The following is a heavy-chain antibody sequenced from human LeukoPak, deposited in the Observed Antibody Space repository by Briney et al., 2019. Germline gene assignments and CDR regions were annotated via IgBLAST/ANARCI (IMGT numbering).Heavy chain of an antibody. CDR2: IYYSGST. J-gene: IGHJ3*02. CDR1: GGXISSYY. V-gene: IGHV4-59*01. CDR3: ARDRELWDAFDI. D-gene: IGHD1-26*01. Sequence: PSETLSLTCTVSGGXISSYYCSWIRQPPGKGLEWIGYIYYSGSTNYNPSLKSRVTISVDTSKNQFSLKLSSVTAADTAVYYCARDRELWDAFDIWGQGTIVTVSS.